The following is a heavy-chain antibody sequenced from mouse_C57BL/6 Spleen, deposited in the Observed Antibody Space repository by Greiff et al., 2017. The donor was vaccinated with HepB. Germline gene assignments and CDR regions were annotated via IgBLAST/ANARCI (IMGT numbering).Heavy chain of an antibody. J-gene: IGHJ4*01. Sequence: QVQLQQSGAELVRPGTSVKLSCKASGYTFTSYWMHWVKQRPGQGLEWIGVIDPSDSYTNYNQKFKGKATLTVDTSSSTAYMQLSSLTSEDSAVYYCARREVAKAMDYWGQGTSVTVSS. CDR3: ARREVAKAMDY. V-gene: IGHV1-59*01. CDR2: IDPSDSYT. D-gene: IGHD1-1*01. CDR1: GYTFTSYW.